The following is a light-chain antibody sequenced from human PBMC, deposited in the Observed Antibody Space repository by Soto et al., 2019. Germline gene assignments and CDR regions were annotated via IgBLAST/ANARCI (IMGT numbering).Light chain of an antibody. J-gene: IGKJ2*01. Sequence: EIVLTQSPGILSLSPGGRATLSCRASQSVNSSYLAWYQQKSGLAPRLLIYGASHRARGIPDRFSGGGSGTDFTLTISRLEREDFATYCCQQSYSNPYTFGQGTKLQIK. CDR2: GAS. CDR1: QSVNSSY. V-gene: IGKV3-20*01. CDR3: QQSYSNPYT.